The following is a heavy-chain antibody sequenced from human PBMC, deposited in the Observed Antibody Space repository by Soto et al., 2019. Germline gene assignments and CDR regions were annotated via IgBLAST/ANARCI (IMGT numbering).Heavy chain of an antibody. CDR1: GGTFSRNT. D-gene: IGHD3-22*01. Sequence: GASVKVSCKASGGTFSRNTISWVRQAPGQGLEWMGGIMSIFGSANYAQKFQGRVTITADEYTRTVYMELSRLRSEDTAVYYCARQFDSDTSGYYYAYWGQGTLVTVSS. CDR3: ARQFDSDTSGYYYAY. V-gene: IGHV1-69*13. J-gene: IGHJ4*02. CDR2: IMSIFGSA.